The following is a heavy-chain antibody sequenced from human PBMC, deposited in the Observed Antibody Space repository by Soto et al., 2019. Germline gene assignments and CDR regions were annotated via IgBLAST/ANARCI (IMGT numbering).Heavy chain of an antibody. CDR2: ITGSGSRT. D-gene: IGHD3-10*01. J-gene: IGHJ2*01. Sequence: GGSLRLSCTASEFTFSRYAMSWVRQAPGKGLEWVSAITGSGSRTYYADSVKGRFIISRDNSKNTLYLQMNSLRAEDTAIYYCAKDPPTIGYWYFDLWGRGTLVTVSS. CDR3: AKDPPTIGYWYFDL. V-gene: IGHV3-23*01. CDR1: EFTFSRYA.